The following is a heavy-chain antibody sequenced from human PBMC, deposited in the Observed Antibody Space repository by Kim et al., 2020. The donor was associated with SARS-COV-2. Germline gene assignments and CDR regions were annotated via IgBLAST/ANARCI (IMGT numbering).Heavy chain of an antibody. Sequence: GGSLRLSCAASGFTFSSYAMHWVRQAPGKGLEWVAVISYDGSNKYYADSVKGRFTISRDNSKNTLYLQMNSLRAEDTAVYYCASMLSQSITMVRGALDAFDIWGQGTMVTVSS. CDR2: ISYDGSNK. CDR3: ASMLSQSITMVRGALDAFDI. D-gene: IGHD3-10*01. CDR1: GFTFSSYA. J-gene: IGHJ3*02. V-gene: IGHV3-30*04.